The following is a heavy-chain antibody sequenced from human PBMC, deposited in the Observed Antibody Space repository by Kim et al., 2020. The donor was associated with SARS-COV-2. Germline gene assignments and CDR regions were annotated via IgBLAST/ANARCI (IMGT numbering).Heavy chain of an antibody. J-gene: IGHJ3*02. D-gene: IGHD3-22*01. CDR3: ARVYYDSSGYYYGAFDI. V-gene: IGHV3-21*01. Sequence: GGSLRLSCAASGFTFSSYSMNWVRQAPGKGLEWVSSISSSSSYIYYADSVKGRFTISRDNAKNSLYLQMNSLRAEDTAVYYCARVYYDSSGYYYGAFDIWGQGTMVTVSS. CDR2: ISSSSSYI. CDR1: GFTFSSYS.